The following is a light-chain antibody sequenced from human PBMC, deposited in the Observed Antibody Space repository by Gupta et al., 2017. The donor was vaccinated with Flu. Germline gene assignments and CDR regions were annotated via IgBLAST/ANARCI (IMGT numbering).Light chain of an antibody. CDR3: QQSYSNPFT. CDR2: TAS. J-gene: IGKJ3*01. V-gene: IGKV1-39*01. CDR1: QSISDY. Sequence: DIQMTQSPSSLSASVGDRVTITCRASQSISDYLNWYQQKPGKAPKLLIYTASSLQSGVPSRFSGSGSGTDFTLTIRSLQPEDFAIYYCQQSYSNPFTFGPGTKVDV.